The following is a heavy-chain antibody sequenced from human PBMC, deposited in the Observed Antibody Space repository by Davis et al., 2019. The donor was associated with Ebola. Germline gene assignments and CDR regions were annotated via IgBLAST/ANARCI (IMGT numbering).Heavy chain of an antibody. CDR2: IKHRADGGTV. CDR3: AAGTGKTDFDY. CDR1: GLTFNNAW. J-gene: IGHJ4*02. D-gene: IGHD1/OR15-1a*01. Sequence: PGGSLRLSCTVSGLTFNNAWMSWVRQAPGKGLEWVGRIKHRADGGTVDYAAPVKGRFSISRDDSNNALYLQMNSLKTEDTAVYYCAAGTGKTDFDYWGQGTLVTVSS. V-gene: IGHV3-15*01.